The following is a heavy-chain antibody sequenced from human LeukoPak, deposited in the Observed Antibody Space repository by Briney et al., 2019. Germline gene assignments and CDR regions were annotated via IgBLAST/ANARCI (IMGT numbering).Heavy chain of an antibody. Sequence: SETLSLTCTVSGASVSSDYWSWIRQPPGKGLEWIGEINHSGSTNYNPSLKSRVTISVDTSKNQFSLKLSSVTAADTAVYYCAAANCSGGSSYFDYWGQGTLVTVSS. V-gene: IGHV4-34*01. CDR3: AAANCSGGSSYFDY. J-gene: IGHJ4*02. CDR2: INHSGST. CDR1: GASVSSDY. D-gene: IGHD2-15*01.